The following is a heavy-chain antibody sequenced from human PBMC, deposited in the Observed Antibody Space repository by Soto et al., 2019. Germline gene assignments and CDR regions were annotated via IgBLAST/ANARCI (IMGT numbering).Heavy chain of an antibody. J-gene: IGHJ4*02. V-gene: IGHV4-31*03. D-gene: IGHD2-21*02. CDR2: IYYSGST. Sequence: TSETLSLTCTVSGGSISSGGYYWSWIRQHPGKGLEWIGYIYYSGSTYYNPSLKSRVTISVDTSKNQFSLKLSSVTAADTAVYYCARVSLGVTAIRHALDYWGQGTLVTVSS. CDR1: GGSISSGGYY. CDR3: ARVSLGVTAIRHALDY.